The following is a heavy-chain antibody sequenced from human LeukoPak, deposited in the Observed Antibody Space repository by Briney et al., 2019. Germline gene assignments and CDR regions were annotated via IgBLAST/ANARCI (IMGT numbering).Heavy chain of an antibody. CDR2: INHSGST. D-gene: IGHD2-15*01. CDR1: GGSFSGYY. V-gene: IGHV4-34*01. Sequence: PSETLSLTCAVYGGSFSGYYWSWIRQPPGKGLEWIGEINHSGSTNYNPSLKSRVTISVDTPKNQFSLKLSSVTAADTAVYYCARGGHCSGGSCYRGFDPWGLGTLVTVSS. CDR3: ARGGHCSGGSCYRGFDP. J-gene: IGHJ5*02.